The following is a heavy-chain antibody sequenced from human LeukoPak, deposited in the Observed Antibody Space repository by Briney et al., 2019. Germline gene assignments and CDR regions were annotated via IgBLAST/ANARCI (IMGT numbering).Heavy chain of an antibody. J-gene: IGHJ4*02. D-gene: IGHD6-19*01. V-gene: IGHV3-23*01. CDR1: GFTFSSHG. CDR3: AKATKRYSSGWAFDY. Sequence: GSLRLSCAASGFTFSSHGMSWVRQAPGKGLEWVSAISGSGGSTYYADSVKGRFTISRDNSKNTLYLQMNSLRAEDTAVYYCAKATKRYSSGWAFDYWGQGTLVTVSS. CDR2: ISGSGGST.